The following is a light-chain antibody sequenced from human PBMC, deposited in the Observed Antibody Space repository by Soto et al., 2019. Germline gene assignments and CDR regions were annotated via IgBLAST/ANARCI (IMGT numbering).Light chain of an antibody. CDR3: QQRTNWPLT. J-gene: IGKJ4*01. CDR2: DAS. V-gene: IGKV3-11*01. CDR1: QSVTTF. Sequence: EIVLTQSPVTLSLSPGERATLSCRASQSVTTFLAWYQQKPGQAPRLLIYDASKRATGIPARFSGSGSGTDFTLTTDSLEPEDFAVYYCQQRTNWPLTFGGGTKVEIK.